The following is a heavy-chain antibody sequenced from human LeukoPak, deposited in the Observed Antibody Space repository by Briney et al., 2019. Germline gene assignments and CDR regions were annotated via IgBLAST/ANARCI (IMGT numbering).Heavy chain of an antibody. CDR1: GFTFSSYW. J-gene: IGHJ5*02. Sequence: PGGSLRLSCAASGFTFSSYWMHWVRQAPGKGLVWVSRINSDGSSTSYADSVKGRFTISRDNAKNSLYLQMNSLRAEDTAVYYCARVDDDFWSGYGGGHNWFDPWGQGTLVTVSS. V-gene: IGHV3-74*01. D-gene: IGHD3-3*01. CDR2: INSDGSST. CDR3: ARVDDDFWSGYGGGHNWFDP.